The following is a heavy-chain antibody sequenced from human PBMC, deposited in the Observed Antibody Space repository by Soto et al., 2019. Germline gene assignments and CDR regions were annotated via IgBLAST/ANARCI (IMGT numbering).Heavy chain of an antibody. CDR3: ARAKPLPRSSSSVFFDY. V-gene: IGHV3-48*02. J-gene: IGHJ4*02. Sequence: EVQLVESGGGLVQPGGSLRLSCAASGFTFSSYSMNWVRQAPGKGLEWVSYISSSSSTIYYADSVKGRFTISRDNAKNSLYLQMNSLRDEDTAVYYCARAKPLPRSSSSVFFDYWGQRTLVTVSS. CDR1: GFTFSSYS. D-gene: IGHD6-6*01. CDR2: ISSSSSTI.